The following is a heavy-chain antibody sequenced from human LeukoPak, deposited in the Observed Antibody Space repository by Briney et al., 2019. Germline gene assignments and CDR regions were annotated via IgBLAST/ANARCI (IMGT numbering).Heavy chain of an antibody. Sequence: GGSLRLPCAASGFTFSSYGMHWVRQAPGKGLEWVAVISYDGSNKYYADSVKGRFTISRDNSKNTLYLQMNSLRAEDTAVYYCAKGGDCSGGSCYSGDFDYWGQGTLVTVSS. CDR3: AKGGDCSGGSCYSGDFDY. CDR2: ISYDGSNK. J-gene: IGHJ4*02. CDR1: GFTFSSYG. D-gene: IGHD2-15*01. V-gene: IGHV3-30*18.